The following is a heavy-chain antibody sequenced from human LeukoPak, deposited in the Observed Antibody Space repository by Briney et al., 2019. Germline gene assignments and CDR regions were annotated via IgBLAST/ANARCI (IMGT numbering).Heavy chain of an antibody. Sequence: SETLSLTCTVSGYSISSGYYWGWIRQSPGKGLEWIGNIYHSGTTYYNPSLKSRATISVDTSKNQFSLKLSSVTAADAAVYYCARVTHYYDSGSYPYWGQGTLVIVSS. V-gene: IGHV4-38-2*02. J-gene: IGHJ4*02. CDR1: GYSISSGYY. CDR3: ARVTHYYDSGSYPY. CDR2: IYHSGTT. D-gene: IGHD3-10*01.